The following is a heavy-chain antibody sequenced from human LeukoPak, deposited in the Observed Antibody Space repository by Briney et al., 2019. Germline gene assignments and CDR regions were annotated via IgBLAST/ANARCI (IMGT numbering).Heavy chain of an antibody. CDR1: GYSISSGYY. V-gene: IGHV4-38-2*01. Sequence: SETLSFTCAVSGYSISSGYYWGWIRQPPGKGLEWIGSIYHSGSTYYNPSLKSRVTISVDTSKNQFSLKLSSVTAADTAVYYCARGDYYDSSGYYYVSYYFDYWGQGTLVTVSS. CDR3: ARGDYYDSSGYYYVSYYFDY. D-gene: IGHD3-22*01. J-gene: IGHJ4*02. CDR2: IYHSGST.